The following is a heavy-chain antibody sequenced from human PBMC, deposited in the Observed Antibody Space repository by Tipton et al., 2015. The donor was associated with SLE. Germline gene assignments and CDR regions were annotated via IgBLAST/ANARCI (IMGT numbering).Heavy chain of an antibody. J-gene: IGHJ3*02. CDR3: ARDLTVAFDI. V-gene: IGHV4-59*12. CDR1: GGSISSYF. Sequence: LRLSCTVSGGSISSYFCGWVRQPPGKGLEWIGYIYYSGSTKYNPSLKSRVTISVDTSKNQFSLKLSSVTAADTAVYYCARDLTVAFDIWGQGTMVTVSS. CDR2: IYYSGST.